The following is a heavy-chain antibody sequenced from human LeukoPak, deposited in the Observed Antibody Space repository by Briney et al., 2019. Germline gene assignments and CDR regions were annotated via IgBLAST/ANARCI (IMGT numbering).Heavy chain of an antibody. CDR1: RGSFSGYY. J-gene: IGHJ3*02. CDR3: ARGRRSSGRHDASDI. CDR2: IDYSEST. V-gene: IGHV4-59*01. D-gene: IGHD6-25*01. Sequence: SETLSLTCAVYRGSFSGYYWNWIRQPPGKGLEWIGYIDYSESTNYNPSLKSRVTISVDTSKNQFSLKLNSVTAADTAVYYCARGRRSSGRHDASDIWGQGTLVTVSS.